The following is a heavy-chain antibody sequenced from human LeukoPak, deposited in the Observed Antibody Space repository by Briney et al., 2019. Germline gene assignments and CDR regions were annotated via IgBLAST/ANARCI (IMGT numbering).Heavy chain of an antibody. V-gene: IGHV3-23*01. CDR1: GFTFSSCA. CDR3: ANGWSPDY. D-gene: IGHD2-15*01. Sequence: GGSLRLSCAASGFTFSSCAMSWVRQAPGKGLEWVSGISGSGGSTYYADSVKGRFTIFRDNSKNTLYLQMNSLRAEDTAVYHCANGWSPDYWGRGTLVTVSS. J-gene: IGHJ4*02. CDR2: ISGSGGST.